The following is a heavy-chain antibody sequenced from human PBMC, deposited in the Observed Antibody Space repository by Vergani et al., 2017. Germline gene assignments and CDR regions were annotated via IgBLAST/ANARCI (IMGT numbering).Heavy chain of an antibody. CDR2: IKSDGRT. V-gene: IGHV3-66*02. CDR1: GFRVPPFS. CDR3: TRSECSGTTCYGHYFDL. D-gene: IGHD2-15*01. J-gene: IGHJ4*01. Sequence: VELLESGGGLAQPGGPLRVPCSAFGFRVPPFSLSWFRQAPGKGLEWVSVIKSDGRTSYAESVRGRFTISRDTSRNAVYLQMNILRVEDTGVYYCTRSECSGTTCYGHYFDLWGHGILVTVSS.